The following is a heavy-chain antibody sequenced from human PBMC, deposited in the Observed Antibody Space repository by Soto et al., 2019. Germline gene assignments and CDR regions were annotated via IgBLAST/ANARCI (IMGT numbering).Heavy chain of an antibody. CDR3: ARASAAGKENWFDP. J-gene: IGHJ5*02. CDR2: MNPNSGNT. V-gene: IGHV1-8*01. D-gene: IGHD2-2*01. Sequence: ASVKVSCKASGYTFTSYDINWVRQATGQGLEWMGWMNPNSGNTGYAQKFQGRVTMTRNTSISTAYMELSSLRSEDTAVYYCARASAAGKENWFDPWGQGTLVTVSS. CDR1: GYTFTSYD.